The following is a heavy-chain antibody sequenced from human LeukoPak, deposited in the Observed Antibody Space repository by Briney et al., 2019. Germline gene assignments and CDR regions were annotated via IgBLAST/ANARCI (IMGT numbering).Heavy chain of an antibody. Sequence: SETLSLTCTVSGXYTGSHYWSWIRQPAGKGLEWIGRISPSGTTHYNPSLGSRVTMSVDTSDNYFSLRLSSVTAADTAVYYCARDFYASGFYFWFDPWGQGILVTVSS. D-gene: IGHD2/OR15-2a*01. CDR3: ARDFYASGFYFWFDP. CDR1: GXYTGSHY. J-gene: IGHJ5*02. CDR2: ISPSGTT. V-gene: IGHV4-4*07.